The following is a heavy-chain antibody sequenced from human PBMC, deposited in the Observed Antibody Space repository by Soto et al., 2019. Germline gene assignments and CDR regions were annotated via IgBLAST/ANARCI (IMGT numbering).Heavy chain of an antibody. V-gene: IGHV3-21*01. J-gene: IGHJ6*02. Sequence: GGSLRLSCAASGFTFSSYSMNWVRQAPGKGLEWVSSISSSSSYIYYADSVKGRFTISRDNANKLLYLQMNSLRAEDTAVYYCARDQEVHDSRGHKIRAMDVWGQGTTVTVSS. CDR3: ARDQEVHDSRGHKIRAMDV. D-gene: IGHD6-19*01. CDR1: GFTFSSYS. CDR2: ISSSSSYI.